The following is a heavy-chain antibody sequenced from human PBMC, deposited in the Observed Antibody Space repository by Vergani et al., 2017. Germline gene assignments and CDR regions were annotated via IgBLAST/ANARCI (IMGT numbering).Heavy chain of an antibody. CDR3: ATNPSGYDGRFDY. J-gene: IGHJ4*02. D-gene: IGHD5-12*01. CDR2: ISWNSGSI. Sequence: EVQLVESGGGLVQPGRSLRLSCAASGFTFDDYAMHWVRQAPGKGLEWVSGISWNSGSIGYADSVKGRFTISRDNAKNSLYLQMNSLRAEDTAVYYCATNPSGYDGRFDYWGQGTLVTVSS. V-gene: IGHV3-9*01. CDR1: GFTFDDYA.